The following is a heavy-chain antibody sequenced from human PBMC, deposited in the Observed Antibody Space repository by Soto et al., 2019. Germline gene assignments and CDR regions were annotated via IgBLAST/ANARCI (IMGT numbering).Heavy chain of an antibody. CDR1: VLTFSSYG. CDR2: IWYDGSDK. J-gene: IGHJ6*02. D-gene: IGHD5-18*01. CDR3: ARERKGWGYSFPYYYYYGMDV. Sequence: GGSMGLPTAASVLTFSSYGMHWGRQAPAKGLEWLGVIWYDGSDKYYADSVKGRFTISRDNSKNTLYLQMNSLRAEDTAVYYCARERKGWGYSFPYYYYYGMDVWGQGTTVTVS. V-gene: IGHV3-33*01.